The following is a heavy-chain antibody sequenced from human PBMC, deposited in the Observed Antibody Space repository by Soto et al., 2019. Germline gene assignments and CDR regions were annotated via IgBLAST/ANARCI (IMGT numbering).Heavy chain of an antibody. CDR1: GGSMISYY. CDR3: EGPFRARFHY. J-gene: IGHJ4*01. CDR2: IYYAGST. Sequence: SETLSLTCTVSGGSMISYYWSWIRQPPGRGLEWIGFIYYAGSTKYNPSLNSRVTISVDTSKNQFSLTLASVTPASTAGYYCEGPFRARFHYGGPGILVTVSS. D-gene: IGHD3-10*01. V-gene: IGHV4-59*08.